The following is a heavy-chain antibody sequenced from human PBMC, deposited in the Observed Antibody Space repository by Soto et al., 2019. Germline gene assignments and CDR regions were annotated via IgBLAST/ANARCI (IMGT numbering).Heavy chain of an antibody. CDR1: GFTFSNYW. J-gene: IGHJ5*02. D-gene: IGHD5-12*01. CDR2: INGDGSTT. Sequence: GSLRLSCAASGFTFSNYWMHWVRQAPGKGLVWVSRINGDGSTTDYADSVKGRFTISRDNAKTTLYLQMNSLRAEDTAVYYCTRDAFRGYDTGGWFDPWGQGTLVTSPQ. CDR3: TRDAFRGYDTGGWFDP. V-gene: IGHV3-74*01.